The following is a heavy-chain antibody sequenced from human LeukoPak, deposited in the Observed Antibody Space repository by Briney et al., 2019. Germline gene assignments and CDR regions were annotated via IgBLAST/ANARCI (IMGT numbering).Heavy chain of an antibody. Sequence: PSETLSLTCTVSGGSISNYYWSWIRQPPGKGLEWIGYISHSGSTNYSPSLKSRVTISLDTSKNQFSLKLSSVTAADTAVYYCARSTSSIAARLDYWGQGTLVTVSS. D-gene: IGHD6-6*01. V-gene: IGHV4-59*08. CDR1: GGSISNYY. CDR3: ARSTSSIAARLDY. CDR2: ISHSGST. J-gene: IGHJ4*02.